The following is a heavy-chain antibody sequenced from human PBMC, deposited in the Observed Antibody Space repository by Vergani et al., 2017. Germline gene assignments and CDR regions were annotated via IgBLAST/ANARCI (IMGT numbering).Heavy chain of an antibody. D-gene: IGHD6-19*01. V-gene: IGHV4-39*01. CDR2: IYYSGST. J-gene: IGHJ5*02. Sequence: QLQLQESGPGLVKPSATLSLTCSVSGASIRSSNYYWGWIRHPPGKGLEWIANIYYSGSTYYNPSLKSRVTISVDTSKNQFSLKLSSVTAADTAVYFCARHSTVEWLVKLGWIDPWGQGILVIVSS. CDR1: GASIRSSNYY. CDR3: ARHSTVEWLVKLGWIDP.